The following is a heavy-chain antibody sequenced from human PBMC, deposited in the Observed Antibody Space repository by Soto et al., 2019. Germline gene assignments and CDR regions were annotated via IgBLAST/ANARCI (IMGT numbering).Heavy chain of an antibody. J-gene: IGHJ6*02. CDR3: AREGDLIVVVPAATVYYYGMDV. Sequence: ASVKVSCKASGYTFTGYYMHWVRPAPVQGLEWMGWLNPNSGGTNYAQKFQGRVTMIRDTYISTAYMELSRLRSDDTAVYYCAREGDLIVVVPAATVYYYGMDVWGQGTTVTVSS. V-gene: IGHV1-2*02. CDR2: LNPNSGGT. CDR1: GYTFTGYY. D-gene: IGHD2-2*01.